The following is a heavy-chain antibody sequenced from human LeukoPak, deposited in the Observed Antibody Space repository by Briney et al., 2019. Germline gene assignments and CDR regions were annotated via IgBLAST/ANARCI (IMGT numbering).Heavy chain of an antibody. D-gene: IGHD6-13*01. CDR3: AKARYSSSFAIDFSAFDY. CDR2: IRYDGSNK. CDR1: GFTFISYG. J-gene: IGHJ4*02. V-gene: IGHV3-30*02. Sequence: GGSLRLSCAASGFTFISYGMHWVRQAPGKGVEWVAFIRYDGSNKYYADSVKGRFTISRDNSKNTLYLQMNSLRAEDTAVYYCAKARYSSSFAIDFSAFDYWGQGTLVTVSS.